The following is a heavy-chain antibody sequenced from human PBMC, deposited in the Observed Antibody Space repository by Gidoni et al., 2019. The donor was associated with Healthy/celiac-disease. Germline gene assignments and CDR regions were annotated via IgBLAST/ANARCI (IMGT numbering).Heavy chain of an antibody. Sequence: QVQLVQSGAEVKKPGASVKVSCKASGYTFTSIGISWLRQAPGQGREWMGWISAYNGNHKDAQELQGRVTMNTDTSTSTAYMELRSLRSDDTAVYYCARDLAQLLWFGELFSGMDVWGQGTTVTVSS. CDR3: ARDLAQLLWFGELFSGMDV. J-gene: IGHJ6*02. V-gene: IGHV1-18*01. CDR1: GYTFTSIG. CDR2: ISAYNGNH. D-gene: IGHD3-10*01.